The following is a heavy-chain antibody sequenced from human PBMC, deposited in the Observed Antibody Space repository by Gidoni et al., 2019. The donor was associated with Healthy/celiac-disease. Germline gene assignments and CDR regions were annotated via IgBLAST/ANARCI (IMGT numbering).Heavy chain of an antibody. J-gene: IGHJ4*02. Sequence: EVQLVESGGGLVQPGGSLRLSCAASGFTFSSYWMGWVRQVPGKGLEWVANIKQDGSEKYYVDSVKGRFTISRDNAKNSLYLQMNSRRAEDTAVYYCARDLRVAVAGRGDYWGQGTLVTVSS. CDR3: ARDLRVAVAGRGDY. V-gene: IGHV3-7*03. CDR1: GFTFSSYW. CDR2: IKQDGSEK. D-gene: IGHD6-19*01.